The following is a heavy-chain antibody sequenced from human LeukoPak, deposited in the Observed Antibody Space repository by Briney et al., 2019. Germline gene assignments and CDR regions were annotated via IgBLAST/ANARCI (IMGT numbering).Heavy chain of an antibody. J-gene: IGHJ4*02. CDR1: GFTFSTYG. D-gene: IGHD6-13*01. CDR2: ISYDGSNK. Sequence: GGSLRLSCAASGFTFSTYGMHWVRQAPGKGLEWVAVISYDGSNKYYADSVKGRFTISRDKSKNTLYLQMNSLRAEDTAVYYCVKSASTWYLFDYWGQGTLVTVSS. CDR3: VKSASTWYLFDY. V-gene: IGHV3-30*18.